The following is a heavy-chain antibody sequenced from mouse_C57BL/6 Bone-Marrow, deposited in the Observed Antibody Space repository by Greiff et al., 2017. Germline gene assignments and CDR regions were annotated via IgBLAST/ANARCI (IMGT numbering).Heavy chain of an antibody. Sequence: QVQLQQPGAELVRPGSSVKLSCKASGYTFTSYWMHWVKQRPIQGLEWIGNIDPSDSETHYNQKFKDKATLTVDKSSSTAYMQLSRLTSEDSAVYYCAREEAYSNYFAWFSYWGQGTLVTVSA. V-gene: IGHV1-52*01. D-gene: IGHD2-5*01. J-gene: IGHJ3*01. CDR1: GYTFTSYW. CDR2: IDPSDSET. CDR3: AREEAYSNYFAWFSY.